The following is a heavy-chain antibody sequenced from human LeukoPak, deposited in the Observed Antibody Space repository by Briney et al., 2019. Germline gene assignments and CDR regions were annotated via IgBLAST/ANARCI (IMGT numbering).Heavy chain of an antibody. J-gene: IGHJ6*03. CDR1: GFTFSSYW. CDR3: ARVAGGYYYMDV. V-gene: IGHV3-7*01. Sequence: HPGGSLRLSCTASGFTFSSYWMSWVRQAAGKGLEWVASVNQDGSKQYYADSVKGRFTTSRDNAKNSLYLQLNSVRVEDTAMYYCARVAGGYYYMDVWGKGTTVTVSS. CDR2: VNQDGSKQ.